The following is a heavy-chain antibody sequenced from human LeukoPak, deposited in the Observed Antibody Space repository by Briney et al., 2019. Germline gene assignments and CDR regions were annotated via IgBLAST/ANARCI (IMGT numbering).Heavy chain of an antibody. V-gene: IGHV1-18*01. Sequence: GASVKVSCKASGYTFTSYGISWVRQAPGQGLEWMGWISAYNGNTNYAQKLQGRVTMTTDTSTSTVYMELSSLTSEDTAVYYCAREMGVGSTMGYFYYWGQGTLVTVSS. CDR3: AREMGVGSTMGYFYY. D-gene: IGHD1-26*01. CDR2: ISAYNGNT. CDR1: GYTFTSYG. J-gene: IGHJ4*02.